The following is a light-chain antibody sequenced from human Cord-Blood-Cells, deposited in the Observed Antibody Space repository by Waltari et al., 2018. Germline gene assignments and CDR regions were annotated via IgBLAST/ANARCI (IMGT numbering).Light chain of an antibody. J-gene: IGKJ5*01. Sequence: EIVMPQSPATLSVSPGERATLPCRPSQSVSSNLAWYQQKPGQAPRLLIYGAATRATGVPARFSGSGAGGEFTLTISSLQSEDVSVYYCQQYNNWPPLTFGQGTRLEIK. CDR3: QQYNNWPPLT. V-gene: IGKV3-15*01. CDR1: QSVSSN. CDR2: GAA.